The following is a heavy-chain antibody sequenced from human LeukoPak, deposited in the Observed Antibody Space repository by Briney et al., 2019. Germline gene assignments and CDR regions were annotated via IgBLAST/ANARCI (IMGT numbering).Heavy chain of an antibody. Sequence: GGSLRLSCAASGFTFSSYWMSWVRQAPGKGLEWVANIKQDGSEKYYVDSVKGRFTISRDNAKNSPYLQMNSLRAEDTAVYYCARAGRYSTSSSYYYYMDVWGKGTTVTVSS. CDR3: ARAGRYSTSSSYYYYMDV. D-gene: IGHD6-6*01. V-gene: IGHV3-7*03. CDR1: GFTFSSYW. CDR2: IKQDGSEK. J-gene: IGHJ6*03.